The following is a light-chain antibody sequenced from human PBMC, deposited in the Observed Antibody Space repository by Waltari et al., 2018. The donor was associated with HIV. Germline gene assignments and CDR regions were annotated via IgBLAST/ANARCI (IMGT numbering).Light chain of an antibody. CDR1: RSHIWSNY. CDR3: GTWDSSLVGWV. Sequence: QSVLTQPPSVSAAPGQNVTISCSGSRSHIWSNYVSWYQQIPGAAPKLLIFDNSERPSGIPDRFSGSKSGTSGTLGITGLQTGDEAVYYCGTWDSSLVGWVFGGGTKLAVL. CDR2: DNS. V-gene: IGLV1-51*01. J-gene: IGLJ3*02.